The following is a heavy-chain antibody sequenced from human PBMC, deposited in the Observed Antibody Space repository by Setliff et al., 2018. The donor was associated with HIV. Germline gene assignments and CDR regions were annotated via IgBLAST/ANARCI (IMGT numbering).Heavy chain of an antibody. V-gene: IGHV3-20*04. J-gene: IGHJ4*02. CDR3: ASLLSKEVAGDDY. Sequence: PGGSLRLSCTASGFTFDDYGMAWVRQAPGKGLEWVSGINWNGAATGYADSVKGRFTISRDNTKNSLYLQMNRLRAEDTALYYCASLLSKEVAGDDYWGQGTLVTVSS. D-gene: IGHD6-19*01. CDR2: INWNGAAT. CDR1: GFTFDDYG.